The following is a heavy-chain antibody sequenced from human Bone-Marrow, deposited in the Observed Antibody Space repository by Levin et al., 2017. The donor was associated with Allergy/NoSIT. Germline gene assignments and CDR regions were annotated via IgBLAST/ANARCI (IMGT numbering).Heavy chain of an antibody. D-gene: IGHD6-13*01. CDR3: ARGGASSNDY. CDR2: IDPTRGDT. CDR1: GYSFNDYY. Sequence: GESLKISCTVSGYSFNDYYIHWIRQTPGQGLEWIGWIDPTRGDTKFAEKFHARVVLTRNSSISTAYMELGRLRADDTDLDYCARGGASSNDYWGQGTLVTVSS. J-gene: IGHJ4*02. V-gene: IGHV1-2*02.